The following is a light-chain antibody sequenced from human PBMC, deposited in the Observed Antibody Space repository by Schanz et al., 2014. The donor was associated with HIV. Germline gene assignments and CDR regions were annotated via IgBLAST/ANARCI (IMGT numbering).Light chain of an antibody. V-gene: IGLV2-14*01. CDR3: SSYTGRNSWV. J-gene: IGLJ3*02. CDR2: DVN. Sequence: QSALTQPASVSGSPGQSITISCPGTSSDVGGYNYVSWYQQHPGRAPKLMIYDVNNRPSGVSNRFSGSKSGNTASLTISGLQDEDEADYYCSSYTGRNSWVFGGGTKLTVL. CDR1: SSDVGGYNY.